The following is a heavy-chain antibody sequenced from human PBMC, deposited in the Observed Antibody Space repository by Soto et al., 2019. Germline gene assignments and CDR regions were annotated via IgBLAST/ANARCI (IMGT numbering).Heavy chain of an antibody. CDR3: ARSVAARRGEDWFDP. CDR2: IYSGGST. D-gene: IGHD6-6*01. CDR1: GFTVSSDY. Sequence: VGSLRLSCAASGFTVSSDYMSWVRQAPGKGLEWVSVIYSGGSTYYADSVKGRFTISRDNSKNTLYLQMNSLRAEDTAVYYCARSVAARRGEDWFDPWGQGTLVTVSS. V-gene: IGHV3-53*01. J-gene: IGHJ5*02.